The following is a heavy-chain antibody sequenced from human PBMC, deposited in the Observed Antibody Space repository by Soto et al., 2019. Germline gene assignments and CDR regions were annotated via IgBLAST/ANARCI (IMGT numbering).Heavy chain of an antibody. CDR1: GGSISSYY. CDR3: ARRTDPRGSSWYYQASAFDI. V-gene: IGHV4-59*08. J-gene: IGHJ3*02. Sequence: SETLSLTCTVSGGSISSYYWSWIRQPPGKGLEWIGYIYYSGSTNYNPSLKSRVTISVDTSKNQFSLKLGSVTAADTAVYYCARRTDPRGSSWYYQASAFDIWGQGTMVTVSS. D-gene: IGHD6-13*01. CDR2: IYYSGST.